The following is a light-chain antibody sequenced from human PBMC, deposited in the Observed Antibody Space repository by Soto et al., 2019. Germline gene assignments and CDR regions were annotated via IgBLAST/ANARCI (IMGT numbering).Light chain of an antibody. J-gene: IGKJ3*01. Sequence: DIQMTQSPSSLSASVGDRVTITCRSSQAIDQSAAWYQQKPGQVPKLLIYAASTLHSGVPSRFSGSGSGTHFSLTITGLQPEDVATYFCQEHNGHLPVTFGPGTIVD. CDR3: QEHNGHLPVT. CDR1: QAIDQS. V-gene: IGKV1-27*01. CDR2: AAS.